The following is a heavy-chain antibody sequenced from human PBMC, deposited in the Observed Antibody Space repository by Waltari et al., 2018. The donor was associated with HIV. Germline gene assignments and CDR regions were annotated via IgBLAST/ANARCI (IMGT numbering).Heavy chain of an antibody. CDR1: GFTFSTYG. CDR3: AKDRGGYSYIFDF. V-gene: IGHV3-30*18. CDR2: ISYDGSNK. Sequence: VQLVESGGGVVQPGRSLRLSCAASGFTFSTYGIPWVSQAPGKGLEWVAVISYDGSNKYYADSVKGRFTISRDNSKNTLYLQMNSLRAEDTAVYYCAKDRGGYSYIFDFWGQGTLVTVSS. D-gene: IGHD5-18*01. J-gene: IGHJ4*02.